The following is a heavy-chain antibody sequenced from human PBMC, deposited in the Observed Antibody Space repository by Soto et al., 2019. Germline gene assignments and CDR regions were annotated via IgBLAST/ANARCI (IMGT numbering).Heavy chain of an antibody. Sequence: QVQLVQSGGEVKKPGASVKVSCKASGYTFTSYGISWVRQAPGQGLEWMGWISGYNDETNYAQRLQGRVTMTTDTSTSTAYMELRSLTKDDTAVYYCATNSSSKGYFDYWGQGTLVTVSP. V-gene: IGHV1-18*04. CDR2: ISGYNDET. CDR1: GYTFTSYG. J-gene: IGHJ4*02. D-gene: IGHD6-6*01. CDR3: ATNSSSKGYFDY.